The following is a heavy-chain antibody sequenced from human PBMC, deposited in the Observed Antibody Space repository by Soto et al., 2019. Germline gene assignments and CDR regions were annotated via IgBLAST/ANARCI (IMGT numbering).Heavy chain of an antibody. CDR1: GGTFSSYA. CDR2: IIPIFGTP. V-gene: IGHV1-69*12. Sequence: QVQLVQSGAEVKKPGSSVKVSCKASGGTFSSYAISWVRQAPGQGLEWMGGIIPIFGTPDYAQRFQGRVTHTADESTSTLYMELSSLRSEDTAVYYCARHLGGNHGYYGMDVWGQGTTVTVSS. J-gene: IGHJ6*02. CDR3: ARHLGGNHGYYGMDV. D-gene: IGHD3-16*01.